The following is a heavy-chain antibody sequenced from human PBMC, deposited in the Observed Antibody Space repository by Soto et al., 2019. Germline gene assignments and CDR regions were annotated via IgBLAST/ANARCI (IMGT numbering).Heavy chain of an antibody. D-gene: IGHD4-17*01. V-gene: IGHV3-23*01. CDR3: AKGEIYGDSGYGMDV. CDR1: GFTFSSYA. CDR2: ISGSGGST. J-gene: IGHJ6*02. Sequence: PGGSLRLSCAASGFTFSSYAMSWVRQAPGKGLEWVSAISGSGGSTYYADSVKGRFTISRDNSKNTLYLQMNSLRAEDTAVYYCAKGEIYGDSGYGMDVWGQGTTVTVSS.